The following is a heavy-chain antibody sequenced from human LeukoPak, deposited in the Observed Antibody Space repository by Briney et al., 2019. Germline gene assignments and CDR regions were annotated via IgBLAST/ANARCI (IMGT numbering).Heavy chain of an antibody. J-gene: IGHJ4*02. CDR3: ARRGGSGRAFDY. D-gene: IGHD1-26*01. Sequence: SETLSLTCSVSGASISGGTYYWGWIRQPPGKGLEWIGSIYYTGSTYDNPALKSRITISVDTSKNQFSLKLSSVTAADTAVYYCARRGGSGRAFDYWGQGTLVTVSS. V-gene: IGHV4-39*01. CDR2: IYYTGST. CDR1: GASISGGTYY.